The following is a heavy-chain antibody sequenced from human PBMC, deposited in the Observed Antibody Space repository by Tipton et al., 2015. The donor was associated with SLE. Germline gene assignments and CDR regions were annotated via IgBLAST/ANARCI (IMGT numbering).Heavy chain of an antibody. J-gene: IGHJ3*02. V-gene: IGHV4-38-2*01. D-gene: IGHD3-9*01. CDR1: GFTFSDYY. CDR2: IYHSGST. Sequence: LRLSCAASGFTFSDYYMSWIRQAPGKGLEWIGSIYHSGSTYYNPSLKSRVTISVDTSKNQFSLKLSSVTAADTAVYYCARVLLDDILTGYSHDAFDIWGQGTMVTVSS. CDR3: ARVLLDDILTGYSHDAFDI.